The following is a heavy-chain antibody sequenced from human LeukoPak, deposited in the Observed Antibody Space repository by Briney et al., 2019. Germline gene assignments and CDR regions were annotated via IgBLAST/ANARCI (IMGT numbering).Heavy chain of an antibody. J-gene: IGHJ5*02. Sequence: SETLSLTCTVSGDSISTGGYFWSWIRQPAGKGPEWIGRIYAGGKTNYNPSLRSRVTISVDTSRNQFSLKLNSVTAADTAVYYCARMDYYGSGTYHGWFDPWGQGTLVTVSS. CDR3: ARMDYYGSGTYHGWFDP. CDR1: GDSISTGGYF. CDR2: IYAGGKT. D-gene: IGHD3-10*01. V-gene: IGHV4-61*02.